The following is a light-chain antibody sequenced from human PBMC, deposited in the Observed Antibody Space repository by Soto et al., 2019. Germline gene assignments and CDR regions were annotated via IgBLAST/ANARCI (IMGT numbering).Light chain of an antibody. CDR3: QSYDSSLSDVV. J-gene: IGLJ2*01. Sequence: QAVVTQPPSVSGAPGQRVTISCTGSSSNIGAGNDVHWYHQFPGTAPKLLIYGNNNRPSGVPDRFSGSMSGTSASLAITGLQADDEAVYYCQSYDSSLSDVVFGGGTKVTVL. V-gene: IGLV1-40*01. CDR1: SSNIGAGND. CDR2: GNN.